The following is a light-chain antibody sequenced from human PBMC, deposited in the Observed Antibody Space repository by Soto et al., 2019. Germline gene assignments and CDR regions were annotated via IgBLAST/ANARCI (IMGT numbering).Light chain of an antibody. V-gene: IGKV1-27*01. J-gene: IGKJ1*01. CDR2: AAS. CDR1: QTISSW. Sequence: DIQMTQSPSTLSGSVGDRVTITCRASQTISSWLAWYQQKPGKVPKLLIYAASTLQSGVPSRFSGSGSGTEFTLTISSLQSEDFAVYYCQQYNNWPPERTFGQGTKVDIK. CDR3: QQYNNWPPERT.